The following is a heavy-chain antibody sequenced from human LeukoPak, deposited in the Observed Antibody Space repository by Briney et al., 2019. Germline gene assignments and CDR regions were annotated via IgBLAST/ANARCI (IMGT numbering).Heavy chain of an antibody. V-gene: IGHV3-30*19. J-gene: IGHJ3*02. Sequence: GGSLRLSCAASGFTFSSYGMHWVRQAPGKGLEWVAVISYDGSNKYYADSVKGRFTISRDNSKNTLYLQMNSLRAEDTAVYYCASTLVGARGAFDIWGQGTMVTVSS. CDR1: GFTFSSYG. CDR3: ASTLVGARGAFDI. D-gene: IGHD1-26*01. CDR2: ISYDGSNK.